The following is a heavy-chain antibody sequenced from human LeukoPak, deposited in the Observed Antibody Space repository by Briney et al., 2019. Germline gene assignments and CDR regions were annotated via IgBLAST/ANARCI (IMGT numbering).Heavy chain of an antibody. CDR2: IYYSGST. D-gene: IGHD3-22*01. V-gene: IGHV4-61*01. CDR1: GGSISSSSYY. CDR3: ARDPATIYDSSGSDAFDI. J-gene: IGHJ3*02. Sequence: SETLSLTCTVSGGSISSSSYYWGWIRQPPGKGLEWIGYIYYSGSTNYNPSLKSRVTISVDTSKNQFSLKLSSVTAADTAVYYCARDPATIYDSSGSDAFDIWGQGTMVTVSS.